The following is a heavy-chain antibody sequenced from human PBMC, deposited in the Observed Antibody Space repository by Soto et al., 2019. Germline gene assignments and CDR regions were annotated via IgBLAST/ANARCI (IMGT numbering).Heavy chain of an antibody. J-gene: IGHJ5*02. Sequence: SETLFLTSTVSGGSISSYYWRWIRPPPEKGLEWIGYIDYSGSTNYNPSLKSRVTISVDTSKNQSSLKLSTVTAADTAVYYCASSPCLITYYDFWSGPLGWFDPWGQGTLVTVSS. CDR3: ASSPCLITYYDFWSGPLGWFDP. V-gene: IGHV4-59*01. CDR1: GGSISSYY. D-gene: IGHD3-3*01. CDR2: IDYSGST.